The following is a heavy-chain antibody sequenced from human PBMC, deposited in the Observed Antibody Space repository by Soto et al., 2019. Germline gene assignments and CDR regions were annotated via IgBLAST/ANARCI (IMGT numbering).Heavy chain of an antibody. CDR2: IDYSGNI. V-gene: IGHV4-39*01. J-gene: IGHJ4*02. CDR1: GGSITSSGSA. Sequence: QLQLQESGPGLVKPSETLSLTCNASGGSITSSGSAWGWIRQSPGKGLEWIGTIDYSGNIYYIPSLKIRITISVDTSKTQISLKLSSVTAADTAVYYCARHIHNQGFEYYFDSWGQGTLVTVSS. D-gene: IGHD1-1*01. CDR3: ARHIHNQGFEYYFDS.